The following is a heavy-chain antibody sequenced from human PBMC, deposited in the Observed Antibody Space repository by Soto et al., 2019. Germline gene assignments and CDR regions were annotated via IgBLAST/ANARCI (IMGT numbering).Heavy chain of an antibody. J-gene: IGHJ6*02. D-gene: IGHD2-8*01. V-gene: IGHV4-34*02. Sequence: QVQLQQWGAGLLKPSETLSLTCAVYGGSFRGYFWTWIRQSPGKGLEWIGEINHNENTNYSTSLKSRVTISMDTSKNQFSLKVTSVTAADTSVYFCARGSGISPPPVSEKPNRPYYFYAMDVWGQGTTVTVSS. CDR1: GGSFRGYF. CDR2: INHNENT. CDR3: ARGSGISPPPVSEKPNRPYYFYAMDV.